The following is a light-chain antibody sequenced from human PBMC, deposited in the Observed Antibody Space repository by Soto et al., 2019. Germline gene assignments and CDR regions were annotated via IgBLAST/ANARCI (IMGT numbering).Light chain of an antibody. CDR1: CRDVRCHNY. CDR2: DVS. CDR3: SPYTTSNTRQIV. Sequence: THPAPVSWSRGPSITFSCTRTCRDVRCHNYFSWYQHHPGKAPKLMIFDVSNRPSGVSNRFSGSKSGNTASLTISGLQPEDEADYYCSPYTTSNTRQIVFGTGT. J-gene: IGLJ1*01. V-gene: IGLV2-14*03.